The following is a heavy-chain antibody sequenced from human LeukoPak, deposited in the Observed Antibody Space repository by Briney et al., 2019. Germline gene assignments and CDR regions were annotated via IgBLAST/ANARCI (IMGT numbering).Heavy chain of an antibody. V-gene: IGHV3-21*01. CDR2: ISSSSSYI. D-gene: IGHD4-17*01. Sequence: GGSLRLSCAASGFTFSSYSMNWVRQAPGKGLEWVSSISSSSSYIYYADSVKGRFTISRDNAKNSLYLQMNSLISEDTSFYYLSRVAYGAQAFDIWGQGTMVTVSS. CDR3: SRVAYGAQAFDI. CDR1: GFTFSSYS. J-gene: IGHJ3*02.